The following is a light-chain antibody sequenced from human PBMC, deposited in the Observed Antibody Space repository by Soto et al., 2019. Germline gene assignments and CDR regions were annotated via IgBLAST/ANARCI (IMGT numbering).Light chain of an antibody. CDR3: QQYGTWWT. CDR2: GAS. V-gene: IGKV3-15*01. J-gene: IGKJ1*01. Sequence: EIVMTQSPATLSVSPGARATLSCRASQSVSSNLAWYQQKPGQAPRLLIYGASTRATGIPARFSGSGSGTEFTLTISSLQSEEFAVYYCQQYGTWWTFGQGTKVEIK. CDR1: QSVSSN.